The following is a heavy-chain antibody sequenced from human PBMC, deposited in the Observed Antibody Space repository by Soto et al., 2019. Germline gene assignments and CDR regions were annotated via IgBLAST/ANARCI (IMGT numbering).Heavy chain of an antibody. V-gene: IGHV3-23*01. CDR2: FSAGGRA. J-gene: IGHJ4*02. D-gene: IGHD4-17*01. CDR3: AKESMPEHYGDTLFDD. Sequence: QLLESGGGLIQPGGSLRLSCEASGFSFRSYALSWVRQAPGKGLEWVSTFSAGGRAYYAASVKGRFTIAKDTSKNTLVVQARSLRAADTAVYYWAKESMPEHYGDTLFDDWCQGTRVTVSS. CDR1: GFSFRSYA.